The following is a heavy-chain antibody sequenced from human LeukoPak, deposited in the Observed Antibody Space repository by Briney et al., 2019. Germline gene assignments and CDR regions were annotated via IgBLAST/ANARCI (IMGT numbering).Heavy chain of an antibody. D-gene: IGHD4-17*01. J-gene: IGHJ4*02. Sequence: GGSLRLSCAASGFTVSSNYMSWVRQAPGKGLEWVSVIYSGGSTYYADSVKGGFTISRDNSKNTLYLQMNSLRAEDTAVYYCAKVSTTVWGDLFDYWGQGTLVTVSS. CDR1: GFTVSSNY. CDR2: IYSGGST. CDR3: AKVSTTVWGDLFDY. V-gene: IGHV3-66*02.